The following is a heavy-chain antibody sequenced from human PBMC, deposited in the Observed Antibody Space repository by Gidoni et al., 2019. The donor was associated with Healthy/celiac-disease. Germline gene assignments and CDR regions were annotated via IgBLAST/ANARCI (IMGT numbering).Heavy chain of an antibody. CDR3: ARGLYYDFWSGHGWFDP. D-gene: IGHD3-3*01. V-gene: IGHV4-61*02. Sequence: QVQLQESGPGLVKPSQTLSLTCTVSGGSISSGSYYWSWIRQPAGKGLEWIGRIYTSGSTNYNPSLKSRVTISVDTSKNQFSLKLSSVTAADTAVYYCARGLYYDFWSGHGWFDPWGQGTLVTVSS. J-gene: IGHJ5*02. CDR1: GGSISSGSYY. CDR2: IYTSGST.